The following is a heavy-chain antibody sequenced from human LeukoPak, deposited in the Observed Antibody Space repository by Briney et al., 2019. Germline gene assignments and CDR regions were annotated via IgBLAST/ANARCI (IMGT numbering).Heavy chain of an antibody. CDR3: ARDPEVVTTGSFDY. CDR2: ISAYNGNT. Sequence: ASVKVSCKASGYTFTSYGISWVRQAPGQGLEWMGWISAYNGNTNYAQKLQGRVTMTTDTSTSTAYMELRSLRSDDTAVYYCARDPEVVTTGSFDYWGQGTLVTFSS. D-gene: IGHD2-21*02. CDR1: GYTFTSYG. J-gene: IGHJ4*02. V-gene: IGHV1-18*01.